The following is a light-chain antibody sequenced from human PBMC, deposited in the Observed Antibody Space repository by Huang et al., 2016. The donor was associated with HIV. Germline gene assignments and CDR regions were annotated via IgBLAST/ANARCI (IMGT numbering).Light chain of an antibody. Sequence: EIVLTQSPATLSVSPGERATLSCRASQSFSGTLAWYQQSPGQAPRLLSYHTSSRATGIPARVSGSGSGTEFTLTISSLQSEDFAVYYCQHYNQRPSWTFGQGTRVEIK. CDR1: QSFSGT. CDR2: HTS. CDR3: QHYNQRPSWT. V-gene: IGKV3-15*01. J-gene: IGKJ1*01.